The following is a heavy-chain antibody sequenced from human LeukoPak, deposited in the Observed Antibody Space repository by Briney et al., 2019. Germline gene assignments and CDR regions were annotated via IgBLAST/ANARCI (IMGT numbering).Heavy chain of an antibody. Sequence: GGSLRLSCAASGFTFSSYAMSWVRQAPGKGLEWVSAISGSGGRTYYADSVKGRFTISRDNSKNTLYLQMNSLRAEDTAVYYCARGGGSYFYYFDYWGQGTLVTVSS. CDR3: ARGGGSYFYYFDY. CDR2: ISGSGGRT. D-gene: IGHD1-26*01. CDR1: GFTFSSYA. J-gene: IGHJ4*02. V-gene: IGHV3-23*01.